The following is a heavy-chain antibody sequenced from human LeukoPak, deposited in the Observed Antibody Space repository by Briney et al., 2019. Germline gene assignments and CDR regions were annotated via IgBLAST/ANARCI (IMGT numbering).Heavy chain of an antibody. CDR3: AKNYGDYTGYFDY. CDR2: IYYSGST. CDR1: GGSISSSSYY. Sequence: PSETLSLTCTVSGGSISSSSYYWGWIRQPPGKGLEWIGSIYYSGSTYYNPSLKSRVTISVDTSKNQFSLKLSSVTAADTAVYYCAKNYGDYTGYFDYWGQGTLSPSPQ. J-gene: IGHJ4*02. V-gene: IGHV4-39*07. D-gene: IGHD4-17*01.